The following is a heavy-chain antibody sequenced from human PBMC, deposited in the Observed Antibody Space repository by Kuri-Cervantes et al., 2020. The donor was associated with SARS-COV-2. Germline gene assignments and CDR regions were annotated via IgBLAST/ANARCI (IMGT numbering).Heavy chain of an antibody. Sequence: ETLSLTCAVYGGSFSGYYWSWVRQAPGKGLEWVSSISASGGSANYADSVKGRLTVSRDNSKNTLYLQINSLRAEDTAVYYCANGHSFGYPPYDYWGQGTLVTVSS. CDR3: ANGHSFGYPPYDY. CDR2: ISASGGSA. V-gene: IGHV3-23*01. J-gene: IGHJ4*02. D-gene: IGHD5-18*01. CDR1: GGSFSGYY.